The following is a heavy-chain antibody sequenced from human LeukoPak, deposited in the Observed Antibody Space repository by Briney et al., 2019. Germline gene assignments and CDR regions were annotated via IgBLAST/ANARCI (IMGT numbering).Heavy chain of an antibody. J-gene: IGHJ6*02. D-gene: IGHD3-3*01. V-gene: IGHV3-30-3*01. Sequence: PGGSLRLSCAASEFTFSSFALHWVRRAPGKGLEWVAVISYDGNSKYYTDSVKGRFTISRDNSKNTLYLQMNSLRSEDTAVYYCAREVPIFGVLTPDVWGQGTTVTVSS. CDR1: EFTFSSFA. CDR2: ISYDGNSK. CDR3: AREVPIFGVLTPDV.